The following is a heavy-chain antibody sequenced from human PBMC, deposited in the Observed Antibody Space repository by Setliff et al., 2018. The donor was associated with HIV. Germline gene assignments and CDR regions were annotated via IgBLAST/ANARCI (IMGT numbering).Heavy chain of an antibody. D-gene: IGHD3-10*01. CDR3: ARGKLSSMDV. V-gene: IGHV1-18*01. CDR1: GYTFTTYD. CDR2: ISPYNGHT. Sequence: ASVKVSCKASGYTFTTYDITWVRQAPGQGLEWLGWISPYNGHTNFAQKFQGRVTMTTDTATSTAYMEVRSLRSDDTAVYYCARGKLSSMDVWGQGTTVTVSS. J-gene: IGHJ6*02.